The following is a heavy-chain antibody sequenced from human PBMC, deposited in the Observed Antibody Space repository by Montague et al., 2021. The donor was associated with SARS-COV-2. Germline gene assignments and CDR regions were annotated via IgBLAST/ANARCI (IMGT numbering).Heavy chain of an antibody. D-gene: IGHD6-13*01. CDR3: ARAGQQLARYYYYGMDV. Sequence: SDTLSLTCTVSGGSISSYYWSWIRQPPGKGLEWTGYIYYSGSTNYNPSLKSRVTISVDTSKNQFALKLSSVTAADTAVYYCARAGQQLARYYYYGMDVWGQGATVTVSS. CDR2: IYYSGST. CDR1: GGSISSYY. J-gene: IGHJ6*02. V-gene: IGHV4-59*07.